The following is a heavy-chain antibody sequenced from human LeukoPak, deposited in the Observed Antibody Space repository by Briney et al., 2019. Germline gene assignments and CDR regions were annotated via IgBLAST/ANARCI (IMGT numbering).Heavy chain of an antibody. CDR3: AGRSGSSQLPDY. D-gene: IGHD1-26*01. Sequence: ASVKVSCKASGYTFSGFYIHWVRQAPGQGLEWMGIINPSAGSTSYAQKFQGRVTMTRDMSTSTVYMELSSLRSEDTAVYYCAGRSGSSQLPDYWGQGTLVTVSS. J-gene: IGHJ4*02. CDR2: INPSAGST. CDR1: GYTFSGFY. V-gene: IGHV1-46*01.